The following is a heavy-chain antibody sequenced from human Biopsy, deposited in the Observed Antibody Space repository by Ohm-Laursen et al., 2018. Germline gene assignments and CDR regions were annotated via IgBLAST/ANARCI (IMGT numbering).Heavy chain of an antibody. D-gene: IGHD4-17*01. CDR1: GDSVTKYY. J-gene: IGHJ6*02. CDR3: ARDSGILNYGSFKYYHYYGMDV. V-gene: IGHV4-59*02. Sequence: SDTLSLTCIVSGDSVTKYYWSWIRQPPGKGLEWIGHIYYSVMTNYNPSLQSRVSISVDTSRNQVSLTLSSVTAADTAVYYCARDSGILNYGSFKYYHYYGMDVWGQGTKVTVSS. CDR2: IYYSVMT.